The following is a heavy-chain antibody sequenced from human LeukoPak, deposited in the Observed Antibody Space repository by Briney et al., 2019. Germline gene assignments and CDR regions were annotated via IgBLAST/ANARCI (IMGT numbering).Heavy chain of an antibody. CDR2: INPSGGST. J-gene: IGHJ5*02. CDR3: ARTPSYYDFWSGYDWFDP. V-gene: IGHV1-46*01. CDR1: GYTFTSYY. D-gene: IGHD3-3*01. Sequence: ASVKVSCKASGYTFTSYYMHWVRQAPGQGLEWMGIINPSGGSTNYAQKFQGRVTITADESTSTAYMELSSLRSEDTAVYYCARTPSYYDFWSGYDWFDPWGQGTLVTVSS.